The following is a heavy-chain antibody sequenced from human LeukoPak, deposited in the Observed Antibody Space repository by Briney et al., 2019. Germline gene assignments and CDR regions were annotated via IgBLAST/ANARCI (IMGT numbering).Heavy chain of an antibody. J-gene: IGHJ6*04. Sequence: GGSLRLSCAASGFTFSRYGMHWVRQAPGKGLEWVAVISYDGRNKYYADSVKGRFTISRDNAKNSLYLQMNSLRAEDTAVYYCAVLGITMIGGVWGKGTTVTISS. D-gene: IGHD3-10*02. V-gene: IGHV3-30*03. CDR1: GFTFSRYG. CDR3: AVLGITMIGGV. CDR2: ISYDGRNK.